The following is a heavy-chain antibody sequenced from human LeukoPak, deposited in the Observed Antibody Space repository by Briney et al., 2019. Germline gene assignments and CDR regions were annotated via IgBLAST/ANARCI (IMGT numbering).Heavy chain of an antibody. CDR2: INTNTGNP. Sequence: ASVKVSCKASGYTFTSYDINWLRQATGQGPEWMGWINTNTGNPTYAQGFTGRFVFSLDTSVSTAYLQISSLKAEDTAVYYCASLASTPAWGQGTLVTVSS. V-gene: IGHV7-4-1*02. CDR1: GYTFTSYD. CDR3: ASLASTPA. J-gene: IGHJ5*02. D-gene: IGHD3-16*01.